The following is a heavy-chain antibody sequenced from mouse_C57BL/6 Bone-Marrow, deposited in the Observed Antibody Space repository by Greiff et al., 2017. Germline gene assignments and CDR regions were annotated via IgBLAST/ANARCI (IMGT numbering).Heavy chain of an antibody. CDR2: ISSGSSTI. D-gene: IGHD1-1*01. Sequence: EVKLMESGGGLVKPGGSLKLSCAASGFTFSDYGMHWVRQAPEKGLEWVAYISSGSSTIYYADTVKGRFTISNDNAKNTLFQQKTSLRSEDTAMYYCAYYGSSYGYWYIDVWGTGTTVTVSS. J-gene: IGHJ1*03. V-gene: IGHV5-17*01. CDR3: AYYGSSYGYWYIDV. CDR1: GFTFSDYG.